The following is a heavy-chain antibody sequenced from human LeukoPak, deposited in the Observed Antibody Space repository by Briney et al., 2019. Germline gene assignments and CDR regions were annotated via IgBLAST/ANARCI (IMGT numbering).Heavy chain of an antibody. Sequence: SETLSLTCTVSGGSISSYYWSWIRQPPGKGLEWIGYIYYSGSTNYNPSLKSRVTISVDTSKSQFSLKLSSVTAADTAVYYCARLTSSYYYYYMDVWGKGTTVTVSS. CDR1: GGSISSYY. V-gene: IGHV4-59*12. J-gene: IGHJ6*03. CDR3: ARLTSSYYYYYMDV. D-gene: IGHD1-20*01. CDR2: IYYSGST.